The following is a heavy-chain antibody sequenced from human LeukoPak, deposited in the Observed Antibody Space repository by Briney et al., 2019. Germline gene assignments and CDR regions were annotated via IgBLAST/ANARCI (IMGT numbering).Heavy chain of an antibody. Sequence: GGSLRLSCAGSGFTFSGDAMTWVRQAPGKGLEWFSAISGSGGNTNYADSVKGRFTISRDNSENTLYLQMTSLRAEDTAVYYCAKSIRAYYYLDVWGKGTTVTVSS. CDR1: GFTFSGDA. CDR2: ISGSGGNT. V-gene: IGHV3-23*01. J-gene: IGHJ6*03. CDR3: AKSIRAYYYLDV.